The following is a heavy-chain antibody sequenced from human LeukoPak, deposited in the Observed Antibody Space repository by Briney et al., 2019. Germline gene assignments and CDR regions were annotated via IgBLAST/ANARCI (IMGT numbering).Heavy chain of an antibody. CDR2: ITTSSSYI. CDR1: GFTFSTYT. J-gene: IGHJ4*02. D-gene: IGHD3-22*01. V-gene: IGHV3-21*04. Sequence: GGSLRLSCAASGFTFSTYTMNWVRQAPGKGLEWVSSITTSSSYIYYADSVKGRFTISRDNAKNSLYLQMNSLRAEDTAVYYCAKDRAYYSDSSGYYLVRAYDYWGQGTLVTVSS. CDR3: AKDRAYYSDSSGYYLVRAYDY.